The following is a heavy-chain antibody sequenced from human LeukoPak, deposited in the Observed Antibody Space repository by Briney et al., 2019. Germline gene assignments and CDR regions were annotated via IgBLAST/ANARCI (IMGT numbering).Heavy chain of an antibody. CDR3: AKKQGGIIVATTLHYYYGMDV. V-gene: IGHV3-23*01. Sequence: GGSLRLSCAASGFTFDDYAMHWVRQAPGKGLEWVSAISGSGGSTYYADSVKGRFTISRDNSKNTLYLQMNSLRAEDTAVYYCAKKQGGIIVATTLHYYYGMDVWGQGTTVTVSS. J-gene: IGHJ6*02. CDR2: ISGSGGST. CDR1: GFTFDDYA. D-gene: IGHD5-12*01.